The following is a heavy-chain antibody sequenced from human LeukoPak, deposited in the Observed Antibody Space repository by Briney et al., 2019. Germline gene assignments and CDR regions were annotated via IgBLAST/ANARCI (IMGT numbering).Heavy chain of an antibody. Sequence: PSETLSLTCTVSGGSISSYYWSWIRQPPGKGLEWIGYIYYSGSTNYNPSLKSRVTISVDTSKNQFSLKLSSVTAADTAVYYCARVWFGELLQYNWFDPWDQGTLVTVSS. CDR3: ARVWFGELLQYNWFDP. D-gene: IGHD3-10*01. CDR2: IYYSGST. J-gene: IGHJ5*02. CDR1: GGSISSYY. V-gene: IGHV4-59*01.